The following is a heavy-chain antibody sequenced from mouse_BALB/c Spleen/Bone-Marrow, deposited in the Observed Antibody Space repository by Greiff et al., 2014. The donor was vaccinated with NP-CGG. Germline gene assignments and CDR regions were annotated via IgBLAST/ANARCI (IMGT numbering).Heavy chain of an antibody. V-gene: IGHV1S81*02. CDR2: INPSNGRT. D-gene: IGHD2-2*01. J-gene: IGHJ4*01. CDR1: GYTFTNYW. Sequence: VQLQQSGAELVKPGASLKLSCKASGYTFTNYWIHWVKQRPEQGLEWIGEINPSNGRTNYNEKFKTKATLTVDRSSSTAYMQLSSLTSEDSAVNYCAARLSHLAMDYWGQGTSVTVSS. CDR3: AARLSHLAMDY.